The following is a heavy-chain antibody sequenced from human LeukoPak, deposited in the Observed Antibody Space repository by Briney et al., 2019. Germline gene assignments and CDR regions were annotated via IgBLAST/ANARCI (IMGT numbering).Heavy chain of an antibody. CDR2: ISSSSSTI. Sequence: GGSLRLSCAASGFTFSSYSMNWVRQAPGKGLGWVSYISSSSSTIYYADSVKGRFTISRDNAKNSLYLQMNSLRAEDTAVYYCAREGGYGHFGYWGQGTLVTVSS. D-gene: IGHD1-1*01. J-gene: IGHJ4*02. CDR3: AREGGYGHFGY. V-gene: IGHV3-48*01. CDR1: GFTFSSYS.